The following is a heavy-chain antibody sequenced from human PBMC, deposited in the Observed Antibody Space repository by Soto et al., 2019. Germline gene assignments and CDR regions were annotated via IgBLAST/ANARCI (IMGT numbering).Heavy chain of an antibody. CDR3: ASIDKYSSHSLLWSTFDY. CDR1: GGSISSYY. V-gene: IGHV4-59*08. D-gene: IGHD6-6*01. CDR2: IYYSGST. Sequence: QVQLQESGPGLVKPSETLSLTCTVSGGSISSYYWSWIRQPPGKGLEWIGYIYYSGSTNYNPSLKSRVTISVDTSKNQFSLKLSSVTAADTAVYYCASIDKYSSHSLLWSTFDYWGQGTLVTVSS. J-gene: IGHJ4*02.